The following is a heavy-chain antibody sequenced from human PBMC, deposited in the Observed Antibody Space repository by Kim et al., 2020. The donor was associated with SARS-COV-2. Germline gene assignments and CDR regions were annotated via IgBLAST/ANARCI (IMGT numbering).Heavy chain of an antibody. CDR3: ARDSPYSKNGMDV. D-gene: IGHD4-4*01. Sequence: AQKFQGRVTMTRDTSISTAYMELSRLRSDDTAVYYCARDSPYSKNGMDVWGQGTTVTVSS. V-gene: IGHV1-2*02. J-gene: IGHJ6*02.